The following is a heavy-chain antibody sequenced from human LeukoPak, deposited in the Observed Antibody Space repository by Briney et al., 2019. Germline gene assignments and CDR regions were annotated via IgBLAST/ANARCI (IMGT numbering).Heavy chain of an antibody. J-gene: IGHJ6*03. Sequence: ASVKVSCKASGYTFTSYYMHWVRQAPGQGLEWMGIINPSGGSTSYAQKFQGRVTMTRDMSTSTVYMELSSLRSEDTAVYYCARDHQTMVRGVKNNYYYYMDVWGKGTTVTVSS. CDR3: ARDHQTMVRGVKNNYYYYMDV. CDR2: INPSGGST. V-gene: IGHV1-46*01. D-gene: IGHD3-10*01. CDR1: GYTFTSYY.